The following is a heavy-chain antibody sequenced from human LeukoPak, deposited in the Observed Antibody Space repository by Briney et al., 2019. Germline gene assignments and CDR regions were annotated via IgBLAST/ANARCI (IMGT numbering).Heavy chain of an antibody. CDR1: GFTFSSYG. Sequence: GGSLRLSCAAPGFTFSSYGMSWVRQAPGKGLEWVSAISGSGGSTYYADSVKGRFTISRDNSKNTLYLQMNSLRAEDTAVYYCAKAQGAAGSNWFDHWGQGTLVTVSS. CDR2: ISGSGGST. D-gene: IGHD6-13*01. CDR3: AKAQGAAGSNWFDH. J-gene: IGHJ5*02. V-gene: IGHV3-23*01.